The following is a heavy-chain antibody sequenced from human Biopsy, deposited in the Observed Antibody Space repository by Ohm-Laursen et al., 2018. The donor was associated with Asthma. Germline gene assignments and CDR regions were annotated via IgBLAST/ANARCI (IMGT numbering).Heavy chain of an antibody. D-gene: IGHD5/OR15-5a*01. CDR1: GGTFNNYA. CDR3: ARDHCSALWAGVSTDNCYFDY. J-gene: IGHJ4*02. CDR2: IMPPFGLT. Sequence: SVKVSCNPSGGTFNNYAINWVRQAPGQGLEWMGGIMPPFGLTNYAQRFQDRLTISADKSTRTAYMELRRLRSEDSAVYYCARDHCSALWAGVSTDNCYFDYWGQGTLLTVSS. V-gene: IGHV1-69*10.